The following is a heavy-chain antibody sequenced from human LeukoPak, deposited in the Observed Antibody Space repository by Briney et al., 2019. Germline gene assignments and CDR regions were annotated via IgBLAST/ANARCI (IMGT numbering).Heavy chain of an antibody. CDR2: ISSSSGYI. J-gene: IGHJ4*02. CDR1: GFTFSSYS. CDR3: ARVPGDY. Sequence: GGSLRLSCAASGFTFSSYSMSWVRQAPGKGLEWVSSISSSSGYIYYADSLKGRFTISRDNAKNSVYLQMNSLRAEDTAVYYCARVPGDYWGQGTLVTVSS. V-gene: IGHV3-21*01.